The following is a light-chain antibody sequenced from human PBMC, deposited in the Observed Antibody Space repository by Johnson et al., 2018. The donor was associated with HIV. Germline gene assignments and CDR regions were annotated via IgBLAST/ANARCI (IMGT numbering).Light chain of an antibody. CDR2: ENN. Sequence: QSVLSQPPSVSAAPGQKVTISCSGSSSNIGNNYVSWYRQLPVTAPQLLIYENNKRPSGIPDRFSGSKSGTSATLGITGLQTGDEADYYCGTWDSSLSAPYVFGTGTKVTVL. J-gene: IGLJ1*01. CDR3: GTWDSSLSAPYV. CDR1: SSNIGNNY. V-gene: IGLV1-51*02.